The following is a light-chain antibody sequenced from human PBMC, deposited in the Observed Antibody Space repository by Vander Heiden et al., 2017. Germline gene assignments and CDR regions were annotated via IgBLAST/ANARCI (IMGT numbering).Light chain of an antibody. CDR3: SSYTGTSNLYV. Sequence: QSALTQPASVSGSPGQSITISCTGTSVDVGRSNYVSWYQHHPGKAPKLMIYDVTNRPSGVSNRFSGSKSGNTASLTISGLQAEDEADYYCSSYTGTSNLYVCGTGTKVSVL. CDR1: SVDVGRSNY. V-gene: IGLV2-14*03. J-gene: IGLJ1*01. CDR2: DVT.